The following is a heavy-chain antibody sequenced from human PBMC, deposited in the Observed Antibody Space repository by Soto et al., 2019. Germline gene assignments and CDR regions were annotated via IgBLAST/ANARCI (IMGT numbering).Heavy chain of an antibody. CDR1: GGSISSYY. CDR2: VHHSWGS. Sequence: QVQLQESGPGLVKPSETLSLSCTVSGGSISSYYWSWFRQSPGKRMEWIGYVHHSWGSSYNPSLQSRVAISLDTSKSTFSLTVTSVTATDTAVYYCARQGFGPLHGLVDVWGQGTTVTVSS. V-gene: IGHV4-59*08. J-gene: IGHJ6*02. D-gene: IGHD3-10*01. CDR3: ARQGFGPLHGLVDV.